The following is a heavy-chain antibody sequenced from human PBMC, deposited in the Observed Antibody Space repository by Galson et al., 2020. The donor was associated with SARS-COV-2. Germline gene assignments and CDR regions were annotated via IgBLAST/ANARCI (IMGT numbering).Heavy chain of an antibody. V-gene: IGHV3-30*18. CDR3: AKTMAPYYYNVYSMDG. J-gene: IGHJ6*02. D-gene: IGHD3-3*01. CDR2: ISYDGSNK. Sequence: QLGESLKISCAASGFTFSSYGMHWVRQAPGKGLEWVAVISYDGSNKYYADSVKGRFTISRDNSKNTLYLQMNSLRAEDTAVYYCAKTMAPYYYNVYSMDGGCQGTTGTVSS. CDR1: GFTFSSYG.